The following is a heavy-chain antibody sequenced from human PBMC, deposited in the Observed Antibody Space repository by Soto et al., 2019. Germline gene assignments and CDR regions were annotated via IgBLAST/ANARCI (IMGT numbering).Heavy chain of an antibody. V-gene: IGHV1-3*01. J-gene: IGHJ2*01. CDR3: ARGGSLYWYFDL. D-gene: IGHD1-26*01. CDR2: INAGNGNT. CDR1: VYTFTSYA. Sequence: ASVKVCCKASVYTFTSYAMHWVRQAPGQRLEWMGWINAGNGNTKYSQKFQGRVTITRDTSASTAYMELSSLRSEDTAVYYCARGGSLYWYFDLWGRGTLVTVS.